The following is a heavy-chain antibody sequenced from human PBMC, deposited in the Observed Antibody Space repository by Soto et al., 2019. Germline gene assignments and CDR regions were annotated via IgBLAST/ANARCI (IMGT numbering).Heavy chain of an antibody. CDR2: IIPIFGTA. CDR1: GGTFSSYA. J-gene: IGHJ4*01. Sequence: ASVKVSCKASGGTFSSYAISWVRQAPGQGLEWMGGIIPIFGTANYAQKFQGRVTITADEYTSTAYMELSSLRSEDRAVYYCARVMICYGLDYWGQGTSVTVSS. D-gene: IGHD2-8*01. V-gene: IGHV1-69*13. CDR3: ARVMICYGLDY.